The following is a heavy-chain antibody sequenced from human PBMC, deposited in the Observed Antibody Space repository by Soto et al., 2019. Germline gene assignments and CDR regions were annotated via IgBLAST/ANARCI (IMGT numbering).Heavy chain of an antibody. CDR1: GGSISSYY. CDR2: IYYSGST. Sequence: PSETLSLTCTVSGGSISSYYWSWIRQPPGKGLEWIGYIYYSGSTNYNPSLKSRVTISVDTSKNQFSLKLSSVTAADTAVYYCARVPKYCSSTNCYKKAGMDVWGQGTTVTVSS. V-gene: IGHV4-59*01. D-gene: IGHD2-2*02. CDR3: ARVPKYCSSTNCYKKAGMDV. J-gene: IGHJ6*02.